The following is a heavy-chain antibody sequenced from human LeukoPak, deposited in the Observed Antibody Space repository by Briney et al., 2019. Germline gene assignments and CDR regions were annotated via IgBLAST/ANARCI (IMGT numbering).Heavy chain of an antibody. CDR3: ASRLTEYSSSSGTAFDY. V-gene: IGHV4-34*01. Sequence: SETLSLTCAVHGGSFSGYYWSWIRQPPGKGLEWIGEINHSGSTNYNPSLKSRVTISVDTSKNQFSLKLSSVTAADTAVYYCASRLTEYSSSSGTAFDYWGQGTLVTVSS. J-gene: IGHJ4*02. D-gene: IGHD6-13*01. CDR1: GGSFSGYY. CDR2: INHSGST.